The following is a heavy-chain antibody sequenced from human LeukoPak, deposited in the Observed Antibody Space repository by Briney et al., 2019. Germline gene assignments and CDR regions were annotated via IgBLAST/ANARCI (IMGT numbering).Heavy chain of an antibody. CDR3: AKNPHVLLWFGELSY. V-gene: IGHV3-33*06. CDR2: IWYDGSNK. J-gene: IGHJ4*02. D-gene: IGHD3-10*01. CDR1: GFTFSSYG. Sequence: GSLRLSCAASGFTFSSYGMHWVRQAPGKGLEWVAVIWYDGSNKYYADSVKGRFTISRDNSKNTLYLQMNSLRAEDTAVYYCAKNPHVLLWFGELSYWGQGTLVTVSS.